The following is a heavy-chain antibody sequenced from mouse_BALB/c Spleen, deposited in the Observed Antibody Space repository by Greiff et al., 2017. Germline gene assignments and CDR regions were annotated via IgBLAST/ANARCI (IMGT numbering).Heavy chain of an antibody. J-gene: IGHJ4*01. D-gene: IGHD1-2*01. V-gene: IGHV14-3*02. Sequence: EVQLQQSGAELVKPGASVKLSCTASGFNIKDTYMHWVKQRPEQGLEWIGRIDPANGNTKYDPKFQGKATITADTSSNTAYLQLSSLTSEDTAVYYCVIVATATDYYAMDYWGQGTSVTVSS. CDR2: IDPANGNT. CDR1: GFNIKDTY. CDR3: VIVATATDYYAMDY.